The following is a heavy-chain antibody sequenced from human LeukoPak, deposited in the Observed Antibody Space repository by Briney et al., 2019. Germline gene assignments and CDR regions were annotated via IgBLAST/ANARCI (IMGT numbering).Heavy chain of an antibody. D-gene: IGHD2-2*01. CDR2: IYYSGST. J-gene: IGHJ4*02. V-gene: IGHV4-39*01. Sequence: PSETLSLTCTVSGGSISSSSYYWGWIRQPPGKGLEWIVSIYYSGSTYYNQSLKRLITISLDTSKNQFSLKLTSVNAADTAMYYCARMKGVVVIPTARPTFYFDYWGQGILVTVSS. CDR3: ARMKGVVVIPTARPTFYFDY. CDR1: GGSISSSSYY.